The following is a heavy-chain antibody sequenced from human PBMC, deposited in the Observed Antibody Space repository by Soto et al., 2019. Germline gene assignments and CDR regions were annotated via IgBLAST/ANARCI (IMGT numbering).Heavy chain of an antibody. CDR2: INHSGST. CDR3: ARGPPLRFLEWLLYGPFDS. J-gene: IGHJ4*02. D-gene: IGHD3-3*01. Sequence: SETLSLACNVYGWSLSGYYWIRIRQPPGKGLEWIGEINHSGSTNYNPSLKSRVTISVDTSKNQFSLKLSSVTAADTAVYYCARGPPLRFLEWLLYGPFDSWGQGTLVTVSS. CDR1: GWSLSGYY. V-gene: IGHV4-34*01.